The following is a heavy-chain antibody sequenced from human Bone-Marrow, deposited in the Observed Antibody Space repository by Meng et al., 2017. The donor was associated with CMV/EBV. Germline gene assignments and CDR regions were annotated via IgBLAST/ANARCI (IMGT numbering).Heavy chain of an antibody. D-gene: IGHD3-22*01. CDR1: GLTFSSYG. Sequence: GESPKIPWEASGLTFSSYGMHWVRQAPGKGLEWVAFIRYDGSNKYYADSVKGRFTISRDNSKNTLYLQMNSLRAEDTAVYYCARVRPPALISGYYPYWGQGTLVTVSS. CDR2: IRYDGSNK. J-gene: IGHJ4*02. V-gene: IGHV3-30*02. CDR3: ARVRPPALISGYYPY.